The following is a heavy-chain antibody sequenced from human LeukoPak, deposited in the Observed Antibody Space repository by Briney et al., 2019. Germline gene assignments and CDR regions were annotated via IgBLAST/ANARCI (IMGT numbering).Heavy chain of an antibody. CDR3: AKNIPRFLEGLSLCY. J-gene: IGHJ4*02. CDR2: ISWNSGSI. CDR1: GFTFDDYA. V-gene: IGHV3-9*03. D-gene: IGHD3-3*01. Sequence: GRSLRLSCAASGFTFDDYAMHWVRQAPGKGLEWVSGISWNSGSIAYADSVKGRFTISRDNAKHSLYLQMNSLSAEDMALYYWAKNIPRFLEGLSLCYWGQGTLVTVSS.